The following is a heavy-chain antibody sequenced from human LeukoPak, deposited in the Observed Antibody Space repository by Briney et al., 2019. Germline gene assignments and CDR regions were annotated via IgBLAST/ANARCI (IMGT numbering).Heavy chain of an antibody. CDR3: ARHSAGYTTFFDY. Sequence: GGSLRLSCAASGFTLSYYWMTWVRRTPGKGLEWVANIMQDGSEKYYVDSVKGRFTISRDNAKNSLYLQMNSLRAEDTAVYYCARHSAGYTTFFDYWGQGTLVTVSS. D-gene: IGHD5-24*01. V-gene: IGHV3-7*04. CDR1: GFTLSYYW. J-gene: IGHJ4*02. CDR2: IMQDGSEK.